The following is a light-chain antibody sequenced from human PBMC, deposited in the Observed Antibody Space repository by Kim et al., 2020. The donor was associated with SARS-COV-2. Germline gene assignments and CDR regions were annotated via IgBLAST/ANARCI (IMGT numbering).Light chain of an antibody. CDR2: QDS. CDR3: QAWDSSTAFV. Sequence: SYELTQPPSVSVSPGQTASITCSGDKLGDKYACWYQQKPGQCPVLVIYQDSKRPSGIPERFSGSNSGNTATLTISGTQAMDEADYYCQAWDSSTAFVFGT. V-gene: IGLV3-1*01. CDR1: KLGDKY. J-gene: IGLJ1*01.